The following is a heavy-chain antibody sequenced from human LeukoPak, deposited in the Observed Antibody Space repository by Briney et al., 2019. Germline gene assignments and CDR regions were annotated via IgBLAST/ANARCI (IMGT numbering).Heavy chain of an antibody. D-gene: IGHD6-19*01. J-gene: IGHJ5*02. CDR2: IYYSGST. CDR3: AREFRKQWLGKNWFDP. V-gene: IGHV4-39*07. CDR1: GGSISSSSYY. Sequence: SETLSLTCTVSGGSISSSSYYWGWIRQPPGKGLEWIGSIYYSGSTYYNPSLKSRVTISVDTSKNQFSLKLSSVTAADTAVYYCAREFRKQWLGKNWFDPWGQGTLVTVSS.